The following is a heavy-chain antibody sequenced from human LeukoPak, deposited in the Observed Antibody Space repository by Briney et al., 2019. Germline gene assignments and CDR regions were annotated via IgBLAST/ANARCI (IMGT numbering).Heavy chain of an antibody. Sequence: SETLSLTCAVYGGSFSGYYWSWIRQPPGKGLEWIGEINHSGSTNYNPSLKSRVTISVDTSKNQFSLKLSSVTAADTAVYYCASSSGWYKVWYFDLWGRGTLVTVSS. CDR1: GGSFSGYY. CDR3: ASSSGWYKVWYFDL. J-gene: IGHJ2*01. CDR2: INHSGST. V-gene: IGHV4-34*01. D-gene: IGHD6-19*01.